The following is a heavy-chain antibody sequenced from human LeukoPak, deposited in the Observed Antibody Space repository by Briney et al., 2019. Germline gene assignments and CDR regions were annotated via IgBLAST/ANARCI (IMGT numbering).Heavy chain of an antibody. D-gene: IGHD3-10*01. CDR2: ISSSGSTI. V-gene: IGHV3-48*03. Sequence: GGSLRLSCAASGFTFSSYEMNWVRQAPGKGLEWVSYISSSGSTIYYADSVKGRFTISRDNAKNSLSLQMNSLRAEDTAVYYCAGPLMYYYGSETYFWFDPWGQGTLVTVSS. CDR1: GFTFSSYE. CDR3: AGPLMYYYGSETYFWFDP. J-gene: IGHJ5*02.